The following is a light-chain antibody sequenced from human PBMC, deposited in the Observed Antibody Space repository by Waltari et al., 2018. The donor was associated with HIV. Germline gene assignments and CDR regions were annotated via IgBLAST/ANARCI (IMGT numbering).Light chain of an antibody. CDR3: QQYNNLPLS. CDR1: QSFSSD. V-gene: IGKV3-15*01. J-gene: IGKJ2*01. CDR2: GVS. Sequence: EIVLTQSPATLSVSPGERATLSCRASQSFSSDLAWYQHKPGQAPRLLIYGVSTMATGIPARFSGSGSGTEFTLTISSLQSEDFAVYYCQQYNNLPLSFGQGTKLEIK.